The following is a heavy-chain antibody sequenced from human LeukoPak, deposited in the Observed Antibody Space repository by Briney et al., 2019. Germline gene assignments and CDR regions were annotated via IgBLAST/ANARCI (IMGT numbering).Heavy chain of an antibody. CDR3: GKAVDSGGYTFERGANY. V-gene: IGHV3-23*01. CDR2: VSGNGHHT. Sequence: PGGSLRLSCAASGFTFTTYAMSWVRQASGKGLEWVSSVSGNGHHTYYADSVKGRFIISSDNSKNMVFLQMNSLRVEDTALYYCGKAVDSGGYTFERGANYWGKGTLVTVSS. D-gene: IGHD3-22*01. CDR1: GFTFTTYA. J-gene: IGHJ4*02.